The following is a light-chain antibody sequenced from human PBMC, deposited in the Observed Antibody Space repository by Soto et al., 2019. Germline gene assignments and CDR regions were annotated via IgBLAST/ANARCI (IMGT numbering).Light chain of an antibody. Sequence: AIQMTQSPSSLSASVGDRVTITCRASQGIRNDLAWYQHKPGKAPKLLIYAASSLQAGVPSRFSGSGSGTDFTLTIASLQPEDFATYYCLQDYNYPRTFGQGTKVEIK. CDR2: AAS. CDR3: LQDYNYPRT. V-gene: IGKV1-6*01. J-gene: IGKJ1*01. CDR1: QGIRND.